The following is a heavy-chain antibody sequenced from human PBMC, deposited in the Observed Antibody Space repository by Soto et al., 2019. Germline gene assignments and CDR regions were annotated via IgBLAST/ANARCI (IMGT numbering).Heavy chain of an antibody. CDR2: IWYDGTNI. Sequence: QVQLVESGGGVVQPGRSLRLSCAASGFTFINYGFHWVRQAPGKGLEWVAVIWYDGTNINYEDSVKGRFTISRDNPKKTLFLQMNSLRVEDTAVYYCARDGADTYLPDYWGQGTLVTVCS. CDR3: ARDGADTYLPDY. J-gene: IGHJ4*02. D-gene: IGHD6-19*01. CDR1: GFTFINYG. V-gene: IGHV3-33*01.